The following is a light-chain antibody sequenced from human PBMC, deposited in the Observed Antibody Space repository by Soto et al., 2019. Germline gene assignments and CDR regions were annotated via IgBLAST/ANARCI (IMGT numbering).Light chain of an antibody. CDR2: GVS. Sequence: VLSQSQGTLSLSPGETATLSGRASQSLTNNYIAWYQHKSGQAPRLLINGVSSRATGIPDRFSGSGSGTDFTLTISRPETEDFAVYYCQYYGNSWSFGQGTKVDI. CDR1: QSLTNNY. J-gene: IGKJ1*01. V-gene: IGKV3-20*01. CDR3: QYYGNSWS.